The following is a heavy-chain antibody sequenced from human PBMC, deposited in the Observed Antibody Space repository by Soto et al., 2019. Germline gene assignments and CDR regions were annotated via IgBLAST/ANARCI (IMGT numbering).Heavy chain of an antibody. CDR2: ISSGGSGI. V-gene: IGHV3-23*01. CDR1: GFTFSSYA. D-gene: IGHD3-10*01. CDR3: AGTYYYGSGRGRLGY. J-gene: IGHJ4*02. Sequence: EVQLLESGGGLEQPGGSLRLSCAASGFTFSSYAMTWVRQAPGKGLEWVSTISSGGSGIYYADSVKGRFTISRDNSKNTVYLQLNSLRAEDTAIYYCAGTYYYGSGRGRLGYWGQGTLVTVSS.